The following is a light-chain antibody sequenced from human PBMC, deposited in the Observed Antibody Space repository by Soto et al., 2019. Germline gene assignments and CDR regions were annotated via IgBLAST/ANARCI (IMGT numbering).Light chain of an antibody. CDR3: QQYGSSPQT. V-gene: IGKV3-20*01. CDR1: QSVSSSY. CDR2: GAS. Sequence: IVLTQSPGTLSLSPGEEATLSCRASQSVSSSYLAWYQQKPGQAPRLLIYGASSRATGIPDRFSGSGSGTDFTLTISRLEPEDFAVYYCQQYGSSPQTFGQGTNVDIK. J-gene: IGKJ1*01.